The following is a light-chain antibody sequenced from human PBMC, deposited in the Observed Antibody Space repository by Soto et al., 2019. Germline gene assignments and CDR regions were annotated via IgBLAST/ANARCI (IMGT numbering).Light chain of an antibody. J-gene: IGLJ2*01. V-gene: IGLV4-69*01. Sequence: QTVLTQSPSASASLGASVKLTCTLSSGHSSFAIAWHQQQPEKGPRYLMKINSDGSHTKGDGIPDRFSGSGSGAERYLTISSLQSEDEAEYYCQTWGTGIVFGGGTKPPS. CDR2: INSDGSH. CDR3: QTWGTGIV. CDR1: SGHSSFA.